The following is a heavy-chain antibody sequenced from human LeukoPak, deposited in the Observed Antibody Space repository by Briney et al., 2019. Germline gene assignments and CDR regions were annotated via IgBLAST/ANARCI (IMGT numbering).Heavy chain of an antibody. CDR2: IPTSGST. CDR3: ARGLPSYSDFVDYYFYMDV. J-gene: IGHJ6*03. V-gene: IGHV4-4*07. D-gene: IGHD4-11*01. Sequence: SETLSLTCTVSGDSISGFYWSWIRQPAGKGLQWIGRIPTSGSTNYNTSLKSRVTMSVDRSTNEFTLTVRSVTAADTALYYCARGLPSYSDFVDYYFYMDVWGKGTTVTVSS. CDR1: GDSISGFY.